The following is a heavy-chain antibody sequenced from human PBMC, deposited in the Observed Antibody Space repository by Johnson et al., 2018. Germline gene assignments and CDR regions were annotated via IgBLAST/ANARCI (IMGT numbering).Heavy chain of an antibody. D-gene: IGHD2-15*01. CDR3: ARSYCRGGSCSVKRIFYYMDV. CDR2: INPRGGST. J-gene: IGHJ6*03. V-gene: IGHV1-46*01. Sequence: QVQLVQSGAEVTKPGASVKVSCKASGYTFTSYYIHWVRQAPGQGLEWMGIINPRGGSTSYTQKLQGRVTVTRDTSTSTVYMELSSLRFEDTAVYYCARSYCRGGSCSVKRIFYYMDVWGRGTTVTVSS. CDR1: GYTFTSYY.